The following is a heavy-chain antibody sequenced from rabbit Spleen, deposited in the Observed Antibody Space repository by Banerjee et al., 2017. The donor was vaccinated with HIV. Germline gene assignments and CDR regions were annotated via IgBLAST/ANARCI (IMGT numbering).Heavy chain of an antibody. CDR1: GFSFSNDYW. D-gene: IGHD2-1*01. J-gene: IGHJ4*01. Sequence: QEQLVESGGGLVQPEGSLTLTCTASGFSFSNDYWMCWVRQAPGKGLEWIGCIYTGSGSTYYASWAKGRFTISKTSSTTVTLQMTSLTAADTATYFCARGSAAMTMLITGYYLNLWGQGTLVTVS. V-gene: IGHV1S45*01. CDR2: IYTGSGST. CDR3: ARGSAAMTMLITGYYLNL.